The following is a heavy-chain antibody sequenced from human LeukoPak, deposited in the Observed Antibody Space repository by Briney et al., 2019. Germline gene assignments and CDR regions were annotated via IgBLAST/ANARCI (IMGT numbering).Heavy chain of an antibody. D-gene: IGHD3-9*01. CDR1: GFTFSSYG. V-gene: IGHV3-30*02. Sequence: PGGSLRLSCAASGFTFSSYGMHWVRQAPGKGLEWVAFIRYDGSNKYYADSVKGRFTISRDNSKNMLYLQMNSLRAEDTAVYYCAKDRYYDILTGSRPRYYYYGMDVWGQGTTVTVSS. J-gene: IGHJ6*02. CDR2: IRYDGSNK. CDR3: AKDRYYDILTGSRPRYYYYGMDV.